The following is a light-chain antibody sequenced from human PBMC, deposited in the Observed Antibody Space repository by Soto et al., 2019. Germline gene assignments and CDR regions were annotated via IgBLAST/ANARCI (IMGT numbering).Light chain of an antibody. Sequence: EIVLTQSPDTLSVSPGERATLSCRASQTVGSNLAWYQQKPGQAPRLLIYGASTRASDTPARFSGSGSGTDFTLTISSLEPEDFAVYYCQQLTDWPPQWTFGQGTKVDIK. CDR3: QQLTDWPPQWT. CDR2: GAS. J-gene: IGKJ1*01. CDR1: QTVGSN. V-gene: IGKV3D-15*01.